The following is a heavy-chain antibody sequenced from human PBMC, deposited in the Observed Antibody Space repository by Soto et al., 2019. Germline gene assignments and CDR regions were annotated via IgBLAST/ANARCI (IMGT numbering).Heavy chain of an antibody. CDR3: ARGESGFPFDY. CDR1: GGTFSSYT. CDR2: IIPILGIA. Sequence: ASVKVSCKASGGTFSSYTISWVRQAPGQGLEWMGRIIPILGIANYAQKFQGRVTITADKSTSTAYMELSSLRSEDTAVYYCARGESGFPFDYWGQGTLVTVSS. J-gene: IGHJ4*02. V-gene: IGHV1-69*02. D-gene: IGHD2-21*01.